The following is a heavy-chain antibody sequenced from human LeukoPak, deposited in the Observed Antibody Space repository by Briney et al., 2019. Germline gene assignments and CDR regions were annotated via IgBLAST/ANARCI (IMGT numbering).Heavy chain of an antibody. CDR2: IYRGGTT. J-gene: IGHJ2*01. V-gene: IGHV3-66*01. D-gene: IGHD3-10*01. CDR1: GFTVSGNF. Sequence: PGGSLRLSCEASGFTVSGNFMAWVRQAPGKGPAWVSVIYRGGTTHYADSVRGRFAISREDSKNTLYLQMDSLRAEDTAVYYCARMTYYDSGTYQRYFDLWGRGTLVSVSS. CDR3: ARMTYYDSGTYQRYFDL.